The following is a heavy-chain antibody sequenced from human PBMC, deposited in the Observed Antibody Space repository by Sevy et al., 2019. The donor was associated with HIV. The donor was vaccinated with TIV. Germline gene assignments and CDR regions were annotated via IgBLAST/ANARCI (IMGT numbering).Heavy chain of an antibody. V-gene: IGHV3-23*01. D-gene: IGHD3-22*01. CDR1: GFTFSSYA. CDR3: AKEGQGEYYDSSGSFDY. Sequence: GGSLRLSCAASGFTFSSYAMSWVRQAPGKGLEWVSSISGSGSFTYYADSVKGHFTISRDNSKKTLYLQMTSLRAEDTAVYYCAKEGQGEYYDSSGSFDYWGQGTLVTVSS. CDR2: ISGSGSFT. J-gene: IGHJ4*02.